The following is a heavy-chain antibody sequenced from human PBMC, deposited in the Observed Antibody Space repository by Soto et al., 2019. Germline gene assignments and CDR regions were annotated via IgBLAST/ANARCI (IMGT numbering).Heavy chain of an antibody. D-gene: IGHD6-19*01. CDR3: AREEGYSRGLKWFDP. CDR1: GFAFISYG. CDR2: IWYDGSNK. Sequence: RLSCAASGFAFISYGMHWVRHAPGKGLEWVAVIWYDGSNKYYVDSVKGRFTISRENSKNTLYLQMNSLRAEDTAVYYCAREEGYSRGLKWFDPWGQRTLVAV. J-gene: IGHJ5*02. V-gene: IGHV3-33*01.